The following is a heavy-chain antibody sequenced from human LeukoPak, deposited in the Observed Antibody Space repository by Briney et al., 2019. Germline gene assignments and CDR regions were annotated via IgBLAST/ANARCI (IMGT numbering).Heavy chain of an antibody. CDR3: AKEVFRVLFGYYGMDV. CDR1: EFTFSSYA. V-gene: IGHV3-23*01. J-gene: IGHJ6*02. CDR2: ISGSGGST. D-gene: IGHD2-21*01. Sequence: GGSLRLSCAASEFTFSSYAMSWVRQAPGKGLEWVSAISGSGGSTYYADSVKGRFTISRDNSKNTLYLQMNSLRAEYTAVYYCAKEVFRVLFGYYGMDVWGQGTTVTVSS.